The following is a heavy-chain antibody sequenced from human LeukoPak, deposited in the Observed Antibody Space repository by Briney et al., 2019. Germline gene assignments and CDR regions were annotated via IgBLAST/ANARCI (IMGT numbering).Heavy chain of an antibody. CDR1: GFSLTSRGVG. CDR2: IYWNDDK. J-gene: IGHJ5*02. V-gene: IGHV2-5*01. Sequence: ESGPTLVNPTQTLTLTCSLSGFSLTSRGVGVGWIRQPPGRALEWLALIYWNDDKRYRPSLKSRLTITKDTSKNQVVLTMTNMDPVDTATYYCAHRTSMVRGIMSYNWFDPWGQGTLVTVSS. D-gene: IGHD3-10*01. CDR3: AHRTSMVRGIMSYNWFDP.